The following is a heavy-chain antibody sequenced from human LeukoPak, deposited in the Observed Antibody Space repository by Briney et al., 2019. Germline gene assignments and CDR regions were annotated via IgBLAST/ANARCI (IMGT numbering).Heavy chain of an antibody. J-gene: IGHJ4*02. CDR3: AVPLNGVPVAIPPVDS. CDR1: GFTFSSYG. CDR2: IRYDGNNK. Sequence: GGSLRLSCAASGFTFSSYGMHWVRQAPGKGLEWVAFIRYDGNNKYYADSVKGRFIISRDNSKDTLYLQMSSLRPEDTAVYYCAVPLNGVPVAIPPVDSWGQGTLVTVSS. V-gene: IGHV3-30*02. D-gene: IGHD2-2*02.